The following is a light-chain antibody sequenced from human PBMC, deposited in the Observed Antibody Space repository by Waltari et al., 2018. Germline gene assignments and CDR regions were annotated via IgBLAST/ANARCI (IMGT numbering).Light chain of an antibody. J-gene: IGLJ1*01. Sequence: QSALTQPASVSGSPGQSITISCTGTSSDVGGYNYVSWYQQHPGKAPKLMIYDVSNRPSGVSNGFSVSKSGNTASLTISGLQAEYEADYYCSSYTDSSTYVFGTGTKVSVL. CDR3: SSYTDSSTYV. CDR1: SSDVGGYNY. V-gene: IGLV2-14*03. CDR2: DVS.